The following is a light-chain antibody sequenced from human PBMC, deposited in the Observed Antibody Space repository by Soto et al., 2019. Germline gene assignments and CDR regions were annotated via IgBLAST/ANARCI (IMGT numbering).Light chain of an antibody. CDR3: LQNNRYPWT. CDR2: GAS. V-gene: IGKV1-17*03. CDR1: QSINNY. Sequence: DIQMTQSPSAMSASVGDRVTITCRASQSINNYLAWFQQRPGKVPQRLIYGASSLQSGVPSRFSGSGSGTEFTLTISSLQPEDSATYYCLQNNRYPWTFGQGTKVDIK. J-gene: IGKJ1*01.